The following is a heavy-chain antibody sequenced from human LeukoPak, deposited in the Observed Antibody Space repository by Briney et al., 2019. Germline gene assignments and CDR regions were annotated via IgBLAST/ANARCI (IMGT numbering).Heavy chain of an antibody. J-gene: IGHJ4*02. Sequence: SETLSVTCTVSGGSISSYYWSWIRQPPGKGLEWIGYTYYSGSTNYNPSLKSRVTISVDTSKNQFSLKLSSVTAADTAVYYCARYAAQFRGPTFDYWGQGTLVTVSS. CDR3: ARYAAQFRGPTFDY. CDR1: GGSISSYY. V-gene: IGHV4-59*01. CDR2: TYYSGST. D-gene: IGHD5-24*01.